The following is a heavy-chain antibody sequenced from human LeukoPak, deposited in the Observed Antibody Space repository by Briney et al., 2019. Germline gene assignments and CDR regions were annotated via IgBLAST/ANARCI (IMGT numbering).Heavy chain of an antibody. Sequence: GGSLRLSCAASGFTFSSYGMHWVRQAPGKGLEWVAFIRYDGSNKYYADSVKGRFTISRDNSKNTLYLQMNSLRAEDTAVYYCAKVPVYDFWSAPFDPWGQGTLVTVSS. CDR3: AKVPVYDFWSAPFDP. D-gene: IGHD3-3*01. CDR2: IRYDGSNK. CDR1: GFTFSSYG. J-gene: IGHJ5*02. V-gene: IGHV3-30*02.